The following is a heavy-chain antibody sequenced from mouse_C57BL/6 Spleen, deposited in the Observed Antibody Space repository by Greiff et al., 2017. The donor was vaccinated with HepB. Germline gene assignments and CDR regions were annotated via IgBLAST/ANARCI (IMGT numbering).Heavy chain of an antibody. CDR2: INPSTGGT. Sequence: VQLKESGPELVKPGASVKISCKASGYSFTGYYMNWVKQSPEKSLEWIGEINPSTGGTTYNQKFKAKATLTVDKSSSTAYMQLKSLTSEDSAVYYCARDSSGYVGFAYWGQGTLVTVSA. J-gene: IGHJ3*01. D-gene: IGHD3-2*02. CDR1: GYSFTGYY. V-gene: IGHV1-42*01. CDR3: ARDSSGYVGFAY.